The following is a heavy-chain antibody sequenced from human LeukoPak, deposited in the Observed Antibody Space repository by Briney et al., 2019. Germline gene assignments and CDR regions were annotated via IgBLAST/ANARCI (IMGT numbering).Heavy chain of an antibody. Sequence: ASVKVSCKASGYAFTSYGISVVRQAPGQGLEWMGWISAYNGNTNYAQKLHGRVTMTTDTSTSTAYMELRSLRSDDTAVYYCARDGAGWFGGNWFDPWGQGTLVTVSS. CDR1: GYAFTSYG. V-gene: IGHV1-18*01. J-gene: IGHJ5*02. D-gene: IGHD3-10*01. CDR3: ARDGAGWFGGNWFDP. CDR2: ISAYNGNT.